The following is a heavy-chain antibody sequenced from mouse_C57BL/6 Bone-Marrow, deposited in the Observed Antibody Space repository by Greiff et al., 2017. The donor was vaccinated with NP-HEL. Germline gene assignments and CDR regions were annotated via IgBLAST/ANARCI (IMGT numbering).Heavy chain of an antibody. CDR1: GYTFTSYW. J-gene: IGHJ1*03. CDR3: ARDTTVVAPYWYFDV. D-gene: IGHD1-1*01. V-gene: IGHV1-72*01. CDR2: IDPNSGGT. Sequence: QVQLQQPGAELVKPGASVKLSCKASGYTFTSYWMHWVKQRPGRGLEWIGRIDPNSGGTKYNEKFKSKATLTVDKPSSTAYMQRSSLTSEDSAVYYCARDTTVVAPYWYFDVWGTGTTVTVSS.